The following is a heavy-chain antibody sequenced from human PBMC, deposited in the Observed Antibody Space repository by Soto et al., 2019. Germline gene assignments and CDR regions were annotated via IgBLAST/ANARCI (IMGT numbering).Heavy chain of an antibody. V-gene: IGHV1-18*01. CDR3: VRAGGAVAATPGLY. CDR1: GYTFSNYG. D-gene: IGHD2-15*01. CDR2: ISAYNGNT. Sequence: QVQLVQSGAEVKKPGASVKVSCKASGYTFSNYGISWVRQAPGQGLEWMGWISAYNGNTNYAQKFQGRVTMTTDTSTSTAYMELRSLRSDDTAMYYCVRAGGAVAATPGLYWGQGTLVTVSS. J-gene: IGHJ4*02.